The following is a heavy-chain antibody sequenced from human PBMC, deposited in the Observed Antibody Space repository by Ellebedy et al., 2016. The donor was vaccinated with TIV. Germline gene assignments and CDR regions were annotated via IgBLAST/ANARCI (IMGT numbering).Heavy chain of an antibody. CDR2: IWYDGSNA. CDR3: SRHTDYALDY. Sequence: GESLKISCAASGFTFSGFGIHWVRQAPGKGLEWVAIIWYDGSNAYYADSVKGRFTISRDNAKNSLYLQMNSLRAEDTAVYYCSRHTDYALDYWGQGALVTVSS. J-gene: IGHJ4*02. CDR1: GFTFSGFG. D-gene: IGHD4-17*01. V-gene: IGHV3-33*01.